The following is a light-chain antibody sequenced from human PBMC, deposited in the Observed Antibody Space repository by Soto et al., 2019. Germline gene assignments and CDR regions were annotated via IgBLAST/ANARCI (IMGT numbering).Light chain of an antibody. CDR3: QLYSRSPRQIT. CDR1: QSVSSY. J-gene: IGKJ5*01. CDR2: DAS. Sequence: EIVLTQSPATLSLSPGERATLSCRAIQSVSSYLAWYQQKPGQAPRLLIYDASNRATGIPDRFSGSGSGTDCTLTISRLEPEDFAVYYCQLYSRSPRQITFGQGTRLEIK. V-gene: IGKV3-20*01.